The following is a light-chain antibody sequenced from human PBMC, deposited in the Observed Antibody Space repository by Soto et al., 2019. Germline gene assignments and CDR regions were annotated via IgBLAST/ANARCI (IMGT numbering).Light chain of an antibody. CDR1: QSISSY. CDR2: VAS. V-gene: IGKV1-39*01. CDR3: HQSSSTPQT. J-gene: IGKJ4*01. Sequence: DIQMTQSPSSLSASVGDRVTITCRASQSISSYLSWYQQKPGKAPKLLINVASTLQSGVPSRFSGSGSGTDFTLAISSLQPEDFATYYCHQSSSTPQTFGGGTRVEIK.